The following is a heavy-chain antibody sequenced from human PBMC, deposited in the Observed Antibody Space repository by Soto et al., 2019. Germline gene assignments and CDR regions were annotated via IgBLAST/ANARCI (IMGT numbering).Heavy chain of an antibody. CDR1: GGSIYTGGFY. D-gene: IGHD1-26*01. J-gene: IGHJ4*02. V-gene: IGHV4-31*03. Sequence: QVQLQESGPGLVKPSQTLSLTCTVSGGSIYTGGFYWSWIRQLPGKGLEWLGYIYYTGSTQYTPSLKSRLTISTDTSDYQFSLRLTSVTAADTAVYYCATSLVTSRTRVDYWGQGTLVTFSS. CDR3: ATSLVTSRTRVDY. CDR2: IYYTGST.